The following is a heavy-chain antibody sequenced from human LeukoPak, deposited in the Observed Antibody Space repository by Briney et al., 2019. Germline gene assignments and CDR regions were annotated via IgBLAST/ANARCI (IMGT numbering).Heavy chain of an antibody. CDR2: IYIHGTS. J-gene: IGHJ4*02. D-gene: IGHD2-8*02. CDR1: GGSISSGSYC. CDR3: ARGYWFYFDY. Sequence: SETLSLTCTVSGGSISSGSYCWSWVRQPAGRGLEWIGRIYIHGTSSYNPSLNSRVTISADTSKNQFSLKLYSVTSADTAVYYCARGYWFYFDYWGQGTLVTVSS. V-gene: IGHV4-61*02.